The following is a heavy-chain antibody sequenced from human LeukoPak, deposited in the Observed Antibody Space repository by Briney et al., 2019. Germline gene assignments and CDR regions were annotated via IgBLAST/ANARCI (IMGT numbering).Heavy chain of an antibody. Sequence: TPSETLSLTCTVSGGSISSYYWSWIRQPPGKGLEWIGYIYYSGSTNYNPSLKSRVTISVDTSKNQFSLKLSSVTAADTAVYYCLYGGNSGDWVYWGQGTLVTVSS. CDR3: LYGGNSGDWVY. CDR1: GGSISSYY. J-gene: IGHJ4*02. V-gene: IGHV4-59*01. D-gene: IGHD4-23*01. CDR2: IYYSGST.